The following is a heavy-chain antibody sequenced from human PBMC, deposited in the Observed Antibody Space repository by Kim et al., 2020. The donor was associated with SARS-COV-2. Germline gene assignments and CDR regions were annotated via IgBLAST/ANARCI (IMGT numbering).Heavy chain of an antibody. Sequence: SETLSLTCTVSGGSISSYYWSWIRQPPGKGLEWIGYIYYSGSTNYNPSLKSRVTISVDTSKNQFSLKLGSVTAADTAVYYCARETSITIFGVVTHASYFDYWGQGTLVTVSS. CDR2: IYYSGST. V-gene: IGHV4-59*01. D-gene: IGHD3-3*01. J-gene: IGHJ4*02. CDR3: ARETSITIFGVVTHASYFDY. CDR1: GGSISSYY.